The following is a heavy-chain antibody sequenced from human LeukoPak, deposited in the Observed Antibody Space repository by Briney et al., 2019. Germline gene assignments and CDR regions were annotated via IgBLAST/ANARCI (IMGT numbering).Heavy chain of an antibody. D-gene: IGHD3-22*01. V-gene: IGHV3-48*02. J-gene: IGHJ4*02. CDR2: ISSSSSTI. Sequence: PGGSLRLSCAASGFTFSSYSMNWVRQAPGKGLEWVSYISSSSSTIYYADSVKGRFTISRDNAKNSLYLQMNSLRDEDTAVYYCARIPTYYYDSSGYSLDYWGQGTLVTVSS. CDR1: GFTFSSYS. CDR3: ARIPTYYYDSSGYSLDY.